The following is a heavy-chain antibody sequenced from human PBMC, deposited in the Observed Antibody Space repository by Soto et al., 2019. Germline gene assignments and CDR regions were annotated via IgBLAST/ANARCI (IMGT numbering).Heavy chain of an antibody. J-gene: IGHJ4*02. Sequence: SGPTLVNPTQTLTLTCTFSGFSLSSSAVGVGVGWIRQPPGKALEWLALIDWADDKYYSTSLETRLTISKDTSKNQVVLTMTNVEPVDTATYFCSRAVGGFTYGYPDYWGQGTLVTVSS. CDR1: GFSLSSSAVGVG. D-gene: IGHD5-18*01. V-gene: IGHV2-70*01. CDR3: SRAVGGFTYGYPDY. CDR2: IDWADDK.